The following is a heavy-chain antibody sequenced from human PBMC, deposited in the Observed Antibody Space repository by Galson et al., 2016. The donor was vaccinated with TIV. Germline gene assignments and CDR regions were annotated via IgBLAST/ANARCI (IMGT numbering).Heavy chain of an antibody. J-gene: IGHJ4*02. CDR3: ARGHYSDSSGYSFDF. CDR1: GYTFTSFD. D-gene: IGHD3-22*01. CDR2: MSPSNGNT. V-gene: IGHV1-8*01. Sequence: SVKVSCKASGYTFTSFDISWIRQAPGQGLEWMGWMSPSNGNTGYAQKFRGRITMTRHPSTTTVYMGLSGLTSEDTAVYYCARGHYSDSSGYSFDFWGQGTLVTVSS.